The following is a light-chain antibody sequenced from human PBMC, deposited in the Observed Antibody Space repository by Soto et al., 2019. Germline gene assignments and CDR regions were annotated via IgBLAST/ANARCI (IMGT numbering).Light chain of an antibody. CDR2: SAS. CDR3: QTFNTAPLT. CDR1: QDISVY. V-gene: IGKV1-27*01. J-gene: IGKJ5*01. Sequence: DIQMTQSPSSLSASVGDRVTITCRASQDISVYLAWYQQKPGKVPKLLIYSASTLQSGVPSRFSGSGSGTDFTITISSLQPEDVATYYCQTFNTAPLTFGQGTRLEIK.